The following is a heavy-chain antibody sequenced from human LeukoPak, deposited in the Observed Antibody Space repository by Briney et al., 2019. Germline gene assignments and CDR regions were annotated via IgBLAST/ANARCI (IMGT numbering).Heavy chain of an antibody. Sequence: PGGSLRLSCAVSGFTVSSNYMSWVRQAPGKGLEWVSHISSSSSNIYYADSVKGRFTISRDNAKNSLYLQMDSLRAEDTAVYYCARDRGSITLVRGVNYYWGQGTLVTVSS. CDR3: ARDRGSITLVRGVNYY. D-gene: IGHD3-10*01. V-gene: IGHV3-48*04. CDR1: GFTVSSNY. CDR2: ISSSSSNI. J-gene: IGHJ4*02.